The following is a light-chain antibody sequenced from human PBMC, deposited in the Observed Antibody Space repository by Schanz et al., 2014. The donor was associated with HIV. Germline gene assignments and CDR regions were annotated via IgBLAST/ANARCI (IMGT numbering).Light chain of an antibody. V-gene: IGKV3-20*01. Sequence: EIVLTQSPGTLSLSPGERGTLSCRASQSISSSLLAWYQKKPGQAPTLLIYAASSRASGIPDRFSGSGSGADFTLTISGLEPEDFAVYYCHHYGGSFGPGTTVDIK. CDR3: HHYGGS. CDR1: QSISSSL. CDR2: AAS. J-gene: IGKJ3*01.